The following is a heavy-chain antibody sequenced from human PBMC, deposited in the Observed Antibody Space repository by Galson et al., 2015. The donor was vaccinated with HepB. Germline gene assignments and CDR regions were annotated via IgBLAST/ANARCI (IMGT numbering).Heavy chain of an antibody. V-gene: IGHV4-61*01. D-gene: IGHD6-13*01. CDR1: GGSVSSGSYY. CDR3: ARIAAAGPYFDY. J-gene: IGHJ4*02. Sequence: LSLTCTVSGGSVSSGSYYWSWIRQPPGKGLEWIGYIYYSGSTNYNPSLKSRVTISVDTSKNQFSLKLSSVTAADTAVYYCARIAAAGPYFDYWGQGTLVTVSS. CDR2: IYYSGST.